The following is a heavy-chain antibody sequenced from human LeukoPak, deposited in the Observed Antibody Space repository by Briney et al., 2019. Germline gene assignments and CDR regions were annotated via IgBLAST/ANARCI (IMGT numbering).Heavy chain of an antibody. V-gene: IGHV4-30-4*01. CDR1: GGSISSGDYY. CDR2: IYYSGST. D-gene: IGHD5-12*01. CDR3: ARDLGSGYDNPHY. Sequence: PSQTLSLTCTVSGGSISSGDYYWSWIRQPPGKGLEWIGYIYYSGSTYYNPSLKSRVTISVDTSKNQFSLKLGSVTAADTAVYYCARDLGSGYDNPHYWGQGTLVTVSS. J-gene: IGHJ4*02.